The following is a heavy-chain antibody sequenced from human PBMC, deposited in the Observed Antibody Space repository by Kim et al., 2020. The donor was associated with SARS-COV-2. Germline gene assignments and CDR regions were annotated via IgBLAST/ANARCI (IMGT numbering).Heavy chain of an antibody. D-gene: IGHD5-18*01. CDR3: ARGYRYGYYYYSGMDV. CDR1: GFTFSSYG. J-gene: IGHJ6*02. Sequence: GGSLRLSCAASGFTFSSYGMHWVRQAPGKGLEWVAVIWYDGSNKYYADSVKGRFTISRDNSKNTLYLQMNSLRAEDTAVYYCARGYRYGYYYYSGMDVWGQGTTVTVSS. CDR2: IWYDGSNK. V-gene: IGHV3-33*01.